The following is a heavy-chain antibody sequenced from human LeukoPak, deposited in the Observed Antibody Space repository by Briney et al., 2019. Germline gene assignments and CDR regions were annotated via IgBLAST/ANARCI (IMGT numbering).Heavy chain of an antibody. V-gene: IGHV7-4-1*02. J-gene: IGHJ4*02. Sequence: GASVKVSCKASGYTFTNYAMTWVRQASGQGLEWMGWINTDTGTPTYAQGFTGRFVFSLDTSVSTTYLQISSLKAEDTAVYYCARPGGYCSSTSCYPHYWGQGTLLTVSS. CDR3: ARPGGYCSSTSCYPHY. D-gene: IGHD2-2*01. CDR2: INTDTGTP. CDR1: GYTFTNYA.